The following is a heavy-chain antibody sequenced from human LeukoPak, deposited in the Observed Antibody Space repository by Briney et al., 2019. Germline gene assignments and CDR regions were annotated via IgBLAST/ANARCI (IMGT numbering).Heavy chain of an antibody. V-gene: IGHV3-49*03. CDR1: GFTFGDYA. J-gene: IGHJ4*02. Sequence: PGGSLRLSCTASGFTFGDYAMSWFRQAPGKGLKWVGFIRRKAYGGTTAYAASVKGRFTISRDDSKSTAYRQMNSLKTEDTAVYYCTRPFSGIAVAGTGFDYWGQGTLVTVSS. D-gene: IGHD6-19*01. CDR3: TRPFSGIAVAGTGFDY. CDR2: IRRKAYGGTT.